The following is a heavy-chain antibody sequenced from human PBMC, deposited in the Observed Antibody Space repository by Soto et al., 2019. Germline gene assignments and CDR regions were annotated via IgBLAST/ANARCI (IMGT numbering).Heavy chain of an antibody. V-gene: IGHV3-21*01. Sequence: GGSLRLSCAASGFTFSSYSMNWVRQAPGKGLEWVSSISSSSSYIYYADSVKGRFTISRDNAKNTLYLQMNSLRAEDTAVYYCARDLRRYSSGWYLSDYYYYGMDVWGQGTTVTVSS. CDR3: ARDLRRYSSGWYLSDYYYYGMDV. CDR2: ISSSSSYI. J-gene: IGHJ6*02. CDR1: GFTFSSYS. D-gene: IGHD6-19*01.